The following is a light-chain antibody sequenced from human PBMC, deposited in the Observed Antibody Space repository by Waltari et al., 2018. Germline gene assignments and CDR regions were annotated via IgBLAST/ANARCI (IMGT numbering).Light chain of an antibody. CDR1: SSNIGRNT. V-gene: IGLV1-44*01. J-gene: IGLJ2*01. Sequence: QYVLTQPPSASGTPGQRVAISCSGSSSNIGRNTVNWYQQLPGTAPKLLIYFNDQRPAGVPDRFSGSKSGTSASRAISGLRSEDEADYYCAAWDDSLNGVGFGGGTKLTVL. CDR3: AAWDDSLNGVG. CDR2: FND.